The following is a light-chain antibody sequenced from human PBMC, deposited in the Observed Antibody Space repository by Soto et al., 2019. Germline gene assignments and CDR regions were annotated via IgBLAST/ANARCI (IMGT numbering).Light chain of an antibody. V-gene: IGKV3-20*01. CDR1: QSVSSSY. Sequence: EIVLTQSPCTLSLSPGERATLSCRASQSVSSSYLAWYQKKPEEPPMLIIYGASSTATGISGRFSRSAAGKVFTLTISRLEHEDFAVYYCQQYGSPPWTFGQGTKVEIK. J-gene: IGKJ1*01. CDR2: GAS. CDR3: QQYGSPPWT.